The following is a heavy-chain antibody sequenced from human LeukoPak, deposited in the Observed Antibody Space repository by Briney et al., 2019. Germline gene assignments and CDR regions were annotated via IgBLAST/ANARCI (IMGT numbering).Heavy chain of an antibody. J-gene: IGHJ5*02. CDR3: AQGGWADT. Sequence: PGRSLSLSCGASGFTFDEYAMHWVRQAPGKGLEWVSGISQNSDTIDYADSVKGRFTISRDNAKNSLYLQMNSLRAEDTGLYYWAQGGWADTWGQGTLVIVSS. V-gene: IGHV3-9*01. CDR2: ISQNSDTI. D-gene: IGHD6-19*01. CDR1: GFTFDEYA.